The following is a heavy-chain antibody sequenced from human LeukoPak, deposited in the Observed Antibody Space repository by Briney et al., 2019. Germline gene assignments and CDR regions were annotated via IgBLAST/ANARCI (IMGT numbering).Heavy chain of an antibody. V-gene: IGHV4-39*07. CDR1: GGSISSSGSY. Sequence: SETLSLTCTVSGGSISSSGSYWGWIRQPPGKGLEWIGSIYYSENTYNPSLKSRVTISVDTSKNQFSLNLTSVNAADTAVYYCARVMAARREDLNWFDPWGQGTLVTVSS. CDR3: ARVMAARREDLNWFDP. J-gene: IGHJ5*02. D-gene: IGHD6-6*01. CDR2: IYYSENT.